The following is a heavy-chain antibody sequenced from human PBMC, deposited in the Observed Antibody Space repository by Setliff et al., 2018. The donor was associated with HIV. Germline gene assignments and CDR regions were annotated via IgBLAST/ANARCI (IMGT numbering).Heavy chain of an antibody. J-gene: IGHJ4*02. CDR1: GGSISSYY. CDR2: IYTSGST. D-gene: IGHD3-22*01. CDR3: AKDVYVAKYYYGSSGYSGSYYFDY. Sequence: SETLSLTCTVSGGSISSYYWSWIRQPAGKGLEWIGRIYTSGSTNYNPSLKSRVTMSVDTSKNQFSLKLSSVAAADTAVYYCAKDVYVAKYYYGSSGYSGSYYFDYWGQGTLVTVSS. V-gene: IGHV4-4*07.